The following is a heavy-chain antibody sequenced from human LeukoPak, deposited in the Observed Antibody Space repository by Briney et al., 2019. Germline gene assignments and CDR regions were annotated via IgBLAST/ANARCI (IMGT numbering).Heavy chain of an antibody. V-gene: IGHV4-39*01. CDR2: IYNSGRT. CDR1: GGSISSTTYY. J-gene: IGHJ4*02. CDR3: ARPRASGSLRFAFDY. Sequence: PSETLSLTCTVSGGSISSTTYYWGWIRQPPGKGLEWIGSIYNSGRTYYNPSLKSRVTISVDTSKNQFSLKLTSVTAADTAVYYCARPRASGSLRFAFDYWGQGTLVTASS. D-gene: IGHD3-10*01.